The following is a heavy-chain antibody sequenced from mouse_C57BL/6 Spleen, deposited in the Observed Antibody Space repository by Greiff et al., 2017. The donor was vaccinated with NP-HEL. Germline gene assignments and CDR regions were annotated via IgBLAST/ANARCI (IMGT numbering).Heavy chain of an antibody. D-gene: IGHD3-2*02. V-gene: IGHV3-6*01. CDR2: ISYDGSN. J-gene: IGHJ2*01. CDR1: GYSITSGYY. Sequence: EVQVVESGPGLVKPSQSLSLTCSVTGYSITSGYYWNWIRQFPGNKLEWMGYISYDGSNNYNPSLKNRISITRDTSKNQFFLKLNSVTTEDTATYYCARGAAQANYFDYWGQGTTLTVSS. CDR3: ARGAAQANYFDY.